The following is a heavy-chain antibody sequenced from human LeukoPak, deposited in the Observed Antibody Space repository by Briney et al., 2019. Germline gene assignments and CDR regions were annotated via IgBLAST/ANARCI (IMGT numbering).Heavy chain of an antibody. V-gene: IGHV4-4*07. CDR2: IYASGTA. J-gene: IGHJ4*02. CDR1: GGSISSYD. Sequence: SETLSLTCTVSGGSISSYDGSWIRQPAGKGLEWIGRIYASGTASYSPSLKRRITMSVDTPKNQFALRLGSVTAADTAVYYCARLFEYWGQGALVTISS. CDR3: ARLFEY.